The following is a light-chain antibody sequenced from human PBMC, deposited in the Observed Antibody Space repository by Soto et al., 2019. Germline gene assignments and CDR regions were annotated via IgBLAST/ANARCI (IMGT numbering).Light chain of an antibody. Sequence: EIVMTQSPATLSVSPGASATLSCRASQSVSTNLAWYQQKPGQVPRVLIYGASTRATDIPARFSGSGSGTEFTLTIDSLQSEDFAVYYCQQYNDWPRTFGQGTTVEIK. CDR2: GAS. J-gene: IGKJ1*01. CDR1: QSVSTN. CDR3: QQYNDWPRT. V-gene: IGKV3-15*01.